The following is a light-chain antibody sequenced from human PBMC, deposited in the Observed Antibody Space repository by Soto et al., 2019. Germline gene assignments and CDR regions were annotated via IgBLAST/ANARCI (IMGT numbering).Light chain of an antibody. CDR1: QTISRS. Sequence: IQMTQSPSSVSASVGDSVTITCRASQTISRSLAWYRQTPGKATKLLIYAASTLQDAVPYRFRGERSGAELTLTISSLQPEDSATYYCQQASRFPWTFAEGTKV. V-gene: IGKV1-12*01. CDR2: AAS. J-gene: IGKJ1*01. CDR3: QQASRFPWT.